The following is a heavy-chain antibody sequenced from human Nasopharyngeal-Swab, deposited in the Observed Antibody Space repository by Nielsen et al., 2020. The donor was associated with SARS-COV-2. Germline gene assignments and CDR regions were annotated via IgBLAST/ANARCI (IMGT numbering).Heavy chain of an antibody. CDR1: GFTFSTYT. D-gene: IGHD3-16*02. CDR2: ISGSSAYI. J-gene: IGHJ6*02. CDR3: ARDSGDYVWGSYRHWYGMDV. V-gene: IGHV3-21*04. Sequence: GESLKISCAASGFTFSTYTMNWVRQAPGKGLEWVSSISGSSAYIWYADSVKGRFTVSRDNAKNSLYLQMNSLRAEDTAVYYCARDSGDYVWGSYRHWYGMDVWGQGTTVTVSS.